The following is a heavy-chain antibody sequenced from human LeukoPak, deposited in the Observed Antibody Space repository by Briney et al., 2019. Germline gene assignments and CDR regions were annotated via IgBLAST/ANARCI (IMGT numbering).Heavy chain of an antibody. CDR2: IYANSYT. CDR3: AREMRRRGGYIDSGELDY. Sequence: PSETLSLTCTVSGGPISSSNYMSWVRQAPGKGLEWVSVIYANSYTYYADSVKGRFTISRDNSKNTLYLQMNSLRAEDTAVYYCAREMRRRGGYIDSGELDYWGQGALVTVSS. V-gene: IGHV3-66*01. CDR1: GGPISSSNY. D-gene: IGHD3-10*01. J-gene: IGHJ4*02.